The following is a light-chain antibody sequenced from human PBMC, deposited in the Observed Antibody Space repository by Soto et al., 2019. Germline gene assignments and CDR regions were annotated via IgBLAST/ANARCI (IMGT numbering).Light chain of an antibody. CDR3: ATWNDGVFV. Sequence: SVLTQPPSASGTPGQRVTISCSGSTSNIGRSTVSWYQQFPGAAPKLLIYSNTQRPLGVPVRFSGSKSDTSASLAISGLQSEDEADYYCATWNDGVFVFGIGTKVTV. J-gene: IGLJ1*01. CDR2: SNT. CDR1: TSNIGRST. V-gene: IGLV1-44*01.